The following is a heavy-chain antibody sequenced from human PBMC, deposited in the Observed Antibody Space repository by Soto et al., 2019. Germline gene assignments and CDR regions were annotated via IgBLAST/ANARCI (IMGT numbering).Heavy chain of an antibody. D-gene: IGHD3-10*01. CDR1: GFIFKMYW. V-gene: IGHV3-74*01. Sequence: GGSLRLSCAASGFIFKMYWMHWVRQTPGKGLVWISRIYNDGSYTDYADSVKGRFTISRDNVNDTLYLQMNNLRAENSGLYYCTRGPRPISTGTGAYWGQGTQVTVS. J-gene: IGHJ4*02. CDR3: TRGPRPISTGTGAY. CDR2: IYNDGSYT.